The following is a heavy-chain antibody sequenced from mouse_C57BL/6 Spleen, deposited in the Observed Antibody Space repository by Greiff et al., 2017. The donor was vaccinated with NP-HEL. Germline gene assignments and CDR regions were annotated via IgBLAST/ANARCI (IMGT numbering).Heavy chain of an antibody. CDR3: AREDYGSSY. J-gene: IGHJ2*01. D-gene: IGHD1-1*01. CDR1: GYTFTDYY. Sequence: EVQLQQSGPVLVKPGASVKMSCKASGYTFTDYYMNWVKQSHGKSLEWIGVINPYNGGTSYNQKFKGKATLTVDKSSSTAYMELNSLTSEDSAVYYCAREDYGSSYWGQGTTLTVSS. CDR2: INPYNGGT. V-gene: IGHV1-19*01.